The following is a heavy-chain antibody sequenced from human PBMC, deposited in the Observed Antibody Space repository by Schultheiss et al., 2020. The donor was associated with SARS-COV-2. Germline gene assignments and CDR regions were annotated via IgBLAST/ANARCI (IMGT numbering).Heavy chain of an antibody. CDR1: GGSFSGYS. J-gene: IGHJ4*02. D-gene: IGHD4-17*01. V-gene: IGHV4-34*09. CDR2: FKHSGST. Sequence: SQTLSLTCAVYGGSFSGYSWSWIRQPPGNGLEWIGEFKHSGSTNYNPSLKSRVTISVDTSKNQFSLKLSSVTAADTAVYYCARRAAEGDYGDLVDYWGQGTLVTVSS. CDR3: ARRAAEGDYGDLVDY.